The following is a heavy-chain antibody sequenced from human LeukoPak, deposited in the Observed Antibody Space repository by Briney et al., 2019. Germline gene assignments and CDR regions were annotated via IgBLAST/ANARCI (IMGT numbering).Heavy chain of an antibody. J-gene: IGHJ4*02. CDR1: GFTFSSYW. D-gene: IGHD3-10*01. V-gene: IGHV3-74*01. Sequence: PGGSLRLSCAASGFTFSSYWMHWVRQAPGKGLVWVSRINSDGSSTSYADSVKGRFTISRDNAKNTLYLQMNSLRAEDTAVYYCARDRGSGRRNYYFDHWGQGTLVTVSS. CDR3: ARDRGSGRRNYYFDH. CDR2: INSDGSST.